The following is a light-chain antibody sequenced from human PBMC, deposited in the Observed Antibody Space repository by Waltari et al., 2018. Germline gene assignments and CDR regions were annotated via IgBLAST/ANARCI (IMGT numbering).Light chain of an antibody. CDR2: AAS. CDR3: LKYDSYSQS. CDR1: QGISYF. Sequence: DIQMTQSPSSLSASVGDRVTITCRASQGISYFVAWYQQKPGQIPKLLMYAASTLQSGAPSRFSGSGSGTEFTLTISSLQPEDVATYYCLKYDSYSQSFGQGTKLEIK. J-gene: IGKJ2*03. V-gene: IGKV1-27*01.